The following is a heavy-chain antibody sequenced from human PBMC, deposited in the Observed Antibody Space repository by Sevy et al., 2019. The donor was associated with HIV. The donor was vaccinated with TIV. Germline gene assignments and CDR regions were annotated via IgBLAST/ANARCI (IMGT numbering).Heavy chain of an antibody. Sequence: GGSLRLSCAASGFTFDDYGMHWVRQAPGKGLEWVSGISWNSDTIVYADSAKGRFTISRDNASNSLYLQMNSLRVEDMGFYYCAKDAGSSLLYAIAYWGQGTLVTVSS. D-gene: IGHD5-18*01. CDR2: ISWNSDTI. CDR1: GFTFDDYG. J-gene: IGHJ4*02. CDR3: AKDAGSSLLYAIAY. V-gene: IGHV3-9*03.